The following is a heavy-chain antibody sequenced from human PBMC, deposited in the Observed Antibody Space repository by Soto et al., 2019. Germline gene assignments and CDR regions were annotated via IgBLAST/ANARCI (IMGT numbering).Heavy chain of an antibody. D-gene: IGHD6-13*01. CDR1: GYTFTGYY. CDR3: ARPYSSSWHYYYYGMDV. CDR2: INPNSGGT. J-gene: IGHJ6*02. V-gene: IGHV1-2*02. Sequence: ASVKVSCKASGYTFTGYYMHWVRQAPGQGLEWMGWINPNSGGTNYAQKFQGRVTMTRDTSISTAYMELSRLRSDDTAVYYCARPYSSSWHYYYYGMDVWGQGTTVTVSS.